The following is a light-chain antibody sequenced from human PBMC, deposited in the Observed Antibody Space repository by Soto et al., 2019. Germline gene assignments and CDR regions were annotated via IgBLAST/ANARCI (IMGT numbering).Light chain of an antibody. J-gene: IGKJ1*01. CDR2: KAS. V-gene: IGKV1-5*03. Sequence: DIQMTQSPSILSASLGDSVSINCRASQSISAWLAWYQQKPGKAPRLLIYKASTLEIGVPSRFSGSGSGTEFTLTISSLQPDDVAIYYCQQYNDYSWTFGQGTKVDIK. CDR1: QSISAW. CDR3: QQYNDYSWT.